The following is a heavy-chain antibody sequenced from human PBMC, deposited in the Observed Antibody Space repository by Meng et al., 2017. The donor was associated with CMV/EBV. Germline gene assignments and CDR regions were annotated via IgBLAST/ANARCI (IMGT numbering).Heavy chain of an antibody. V-gene: IGHV3-53*01. CDR2: IYSGDST. J-gene: IGHJ4*02. Sequence: GGSLRLSCAASGFAVSGNYMSWVRHAPEKGLQWVSVIYSGDSTYYADSVKGRFTISRDNSKNTLYLQMNSLRAEDTAVYYCARAYDYGDYDSCYFDYWGQGTLVTVSS. D-gene: IGHD4-17*01. CDR1: GFAVSGNY. CDR3: ARAYDYGDYDSCYFDY.